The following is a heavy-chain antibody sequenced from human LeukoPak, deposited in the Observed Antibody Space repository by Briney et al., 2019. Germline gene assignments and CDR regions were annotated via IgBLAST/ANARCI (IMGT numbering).Heavy chain of an antibody. CDR2: IYTSGST. CDR3: ARRGNANFFDY. V-gene: IGHV4-4*07. J-gene: IGHJ4*02. Sequence: SETLSLTCTVSGGSISGYYWSWIRQPAGKRLEWIGRIYTSGSTNYSPSLKSRVTMSVDTSKNQLSLKLSSVTAADTAVYHCARRGNANFFDYWGQGTLAIVSS. CDR1: GGSISGYY.